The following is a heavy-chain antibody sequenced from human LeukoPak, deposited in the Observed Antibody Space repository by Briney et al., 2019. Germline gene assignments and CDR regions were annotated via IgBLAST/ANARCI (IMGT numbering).Heavy chain of an antibody. CDR1: GFGVHTFA. J-gene: IGHJ4*02. D-gene: IGHD5-24*01. Sequence: GGSLRLSCAVSGFGVHTFAMSWVRQAPGKGLEWLSSITKYDGRVYYADSVRGRFTISRDSSQNELYLQMNSLRAVDSAIYYCAKDHSADGWPTFEYWGRGTLVTVSS. CDR2: ITKYDGRV. V-gene: IGHV3-23*01. CDR3: AKDHSADGWPTFEY.